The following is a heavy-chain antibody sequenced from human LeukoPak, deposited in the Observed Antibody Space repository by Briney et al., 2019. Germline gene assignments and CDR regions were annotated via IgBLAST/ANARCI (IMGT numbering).Heavy chain of an antibody. D-gene: IGHD3-22*01. J-gene: IGHJ4*02. CDR2: ISWNSGSI. CDR1: GFTFDDYA. CDR3: AKDSSSGSLDY. V-gene: IGHV3-9*03. Sequence: QPGRFLRLSCAASGFTFDDYAMHWVRQAPGKGLEWVSGISWNSGSIGYADSVKGRFTISRDNAKNSLYLQMNSLRAEDMALYYCAKDSSSGSLDYWRQGTLVTVSS.